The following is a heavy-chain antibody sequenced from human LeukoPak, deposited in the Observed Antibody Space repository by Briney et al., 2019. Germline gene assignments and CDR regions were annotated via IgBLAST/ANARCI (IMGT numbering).Heavy chain of an antibody. CDR2: INAGIGET. Sequence: GASVKVSCKASGYTFTSYSKYTIHWVRQAPGQRLEWMGWINAGIGETRYSQKFQGSVTFTGDTSANTVYMELNSLISDDTAVYYCARDSDTSDWAWVYWGQGPLVTVSS. J-gene: IGHJ4*02. CDR3: ARDSDTSDWAWVY. CDR1: GYTFTSYS. V-gene: IGHV1-3*01. D-gene: IGHD6-19*01.